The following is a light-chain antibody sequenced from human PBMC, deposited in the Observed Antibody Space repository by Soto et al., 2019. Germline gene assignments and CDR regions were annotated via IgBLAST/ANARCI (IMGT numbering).Light chain of an antibody. J-gene: IGKJ1*01. V-gene: IGKV3-20*01. Sequence: DIVLTQSPGTLSLSPGERATLSCRASQTVGDSYLAWYQQKTGQAPRLLISGASTRATGIPDRFSGSGSGTDFTLTIGRLEPEDFAVYYCRQYGSSPRTFGQGTKV. CDR2: GAS. CDR3: RQYGSSPRT. CDR1: QTVGDSY.